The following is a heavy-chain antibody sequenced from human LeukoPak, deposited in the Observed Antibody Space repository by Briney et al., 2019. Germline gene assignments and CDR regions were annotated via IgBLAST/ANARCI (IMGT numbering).Heavy chain of an antibody. Sequence: GGSLRLSCEVSGFTFSSYETNWVRQAPGKGLEWVSYIPSSGSIIYYADSVKGRFTISRDNAKNSLYLQMNSLRAEDTAVYYCARRLSIVGANFFDYWGQGTLVTVSS. J-gene: IGHJ4*02. D-gene: IGHD1-26*01. CDR1: GFTFSSYE. CDR2: IPSSGSII. CDR3: ARRLSIVGANFFDY. V-gene: IGHV3-48*03.